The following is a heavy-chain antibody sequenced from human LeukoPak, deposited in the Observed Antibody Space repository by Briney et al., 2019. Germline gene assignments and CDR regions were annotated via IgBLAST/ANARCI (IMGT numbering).Heavy chain of an antibody. D-gene: IGHD2/OR15-2a*01. CDR3: ARDEKEYIPMGQFDY. CDR2: INPSGGST. CDR1: GYTFTSYG. V-gene: IGHV1-46*01. Sequence: ASVKVSCKASGYTFTSYGISWVRQAPGQGLEWMGIINPSGGSTSYAQKFQGRVTMTRDTSTSTVYMELSSLRSEDTAVYYCARDEKEYIPMGQFDYWGQGTLVTVSS. J-gene: IGHJ4*02.